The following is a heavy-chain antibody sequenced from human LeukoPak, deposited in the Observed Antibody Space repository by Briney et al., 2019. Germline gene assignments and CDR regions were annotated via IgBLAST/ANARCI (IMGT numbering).Heavy chain of an antibody. CDR2: IKSKADGETV. CDR1: GFTFTNAW. V-gene: IGHV3-15*07. J-gene: IGHJ4*02. Sequence: GGSPRLSCAASGFTFTNAWMNWVRQAPGKGLEWVGRIKSKADGETVDYAAPVKGRFTFSRDDSKNMLYLQMNSLKSEDTAVYYCSTLTSRGLSDSWGQGTLVTVSS. D-gene: IGHD1-20*01. CDR3: STLTSRGLSDS.